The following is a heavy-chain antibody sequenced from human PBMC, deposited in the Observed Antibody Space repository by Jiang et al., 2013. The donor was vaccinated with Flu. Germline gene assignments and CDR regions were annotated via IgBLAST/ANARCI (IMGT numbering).Heavy chain of an antibody. J-gene: IGHJ5*02. CDR3: ARANEGAGPVPAVYWFDP. Sequence: LKPSETLSLTCTVSGGSISSYYWSWIRQPPGKGLEWIGYIYYSGSTNYNPSLKSRVTISVDTSKNQFSLKLSSVTAADTAVYYCARANEGAGPVPAVYWFDPWGQGTLVTVSS. CDR1: GGSISSYY. CDR2: IYYSGST. D-gene: IGHD2-2*01. V-gene: IGHV4-59*01.